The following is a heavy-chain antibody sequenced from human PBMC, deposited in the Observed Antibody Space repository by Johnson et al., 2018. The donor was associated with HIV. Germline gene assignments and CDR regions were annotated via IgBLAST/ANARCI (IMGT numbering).Heavy chain of an antibody. D-gene: IGHD6-13*01. CDR3: AKDERAAAGTRGLDACDI. CDR1: GFTFSSYW. V-gene: IGHV3-74*01. J-gene: IGHJ3*02. CDR2: INRDGSST. Sequence: VQLVESGGGLVQPGGSLRLSCAASGFTFSSYWMHWVRQAPGKGLVWVSRINRDGSSTSYADSVKGRFTISRDNPKNTLYLQMNSLRAEDTAVYYCAKDERAAAGTRGLDACDIWDQGTMVTVSS.